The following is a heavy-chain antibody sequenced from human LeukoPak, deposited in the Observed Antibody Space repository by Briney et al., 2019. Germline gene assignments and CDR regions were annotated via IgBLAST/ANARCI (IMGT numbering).Heavy chain of an antibody. V-gene: IGHV4-4*02. J-gene: IGHJ5*02. D-gene: IGHD3-9*01. CDR1: GDSISSSNW. Sequence: SETLSLTCAVSGDSISSSNWWSWVRQPPGKGLEWIGEIYHSGSTNYNPSLKSRVTISVDTSKNQFSLKLSSVTAADTAVYYCATLTGYSSESWFDPWSQGILVTVSS. CDR3: ATLTGYSSESWFDP. CDR2: IYHSGST.